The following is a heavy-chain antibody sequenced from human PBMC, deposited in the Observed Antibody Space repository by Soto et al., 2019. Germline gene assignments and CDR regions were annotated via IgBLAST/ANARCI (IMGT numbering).Heavy chain of an antibody. CDR3: AKDPLALYGDRPYNWFDP. Sequence: QVQLVESGGGVVQPGRSLRLSCAASGFTFSSYAMHWVRQAPGKGLEWVAVISYDGSNKYYADSVKGRFTISRDNSKNTLYLQMNSLRAEDTAVYYCAKDPLALYGDRPYNWFDPWGQGTLVTVSS. CDR2: ISYDGSNK. CDR1: GFTFSSYA. J-gene: IGHJ5*02. V-gene: IGHV3-30-3*01. D-gene: IGHD4-17*01.